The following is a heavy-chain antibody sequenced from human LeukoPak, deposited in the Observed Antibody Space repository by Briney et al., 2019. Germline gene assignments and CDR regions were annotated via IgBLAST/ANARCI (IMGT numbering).Heavy chain of an antibody. J-gene: IGHJ6*03. V-gene: IGHV3-33*06. CDR1: GFTFSSYW. Sequence: GGSLRLSCAASGFTFSSYWMSWVRQAPGKGLEWVAVIWYDGSNKYYADSVKGRFTISRDNSKNTLYLQMNSLRAEDTAVYYCAKDLRQWLVYYYMDVWGKGTTVTVSS. D-gene: IGHD6-19*01. CDR2: IWYDGSNK. CDR3: AKDLRQWLVYYYMDV.